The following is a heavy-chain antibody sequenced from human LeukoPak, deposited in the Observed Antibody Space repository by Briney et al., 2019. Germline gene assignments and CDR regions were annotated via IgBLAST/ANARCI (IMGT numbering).Heavy chain of an antibody. CDR3: ARSGRGTYYYFDL. J-gene: IGHJ4*02. Sequence: ASVKVSCKASGYTFTSYHMHWVRQAPGQGLEWMGIINPSGGTTNYAQKFQGRVSMTADTSTSTAYMELRSLRSDDTAVYYCARSGRGTYYYFDLWGQGTLVTVSS. CDR1: GYTFTSYH. CDR2: INPSGGTT. D-gene: IGHD1-26*01. V-gene: IGHV1-46*01.